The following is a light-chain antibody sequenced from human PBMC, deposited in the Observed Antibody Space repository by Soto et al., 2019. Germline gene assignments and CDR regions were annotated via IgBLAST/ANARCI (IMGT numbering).Light chain of an antibody. CDR3: QQYNNCYPLT. J-gene: IGKJ4*01. V-gene: IGKV3-20*01. CDR1: QSVSSSS. Sequence: EIVLTQFPDTLSLSPGERATLSCRASQSVSSSSLAWYQQKRGQAPRLLIHGASSRATGIPDRFSGSGSGTEFTLTISSLQSKDFAVYYCQQYNNCYPLTFGGGTKVDI. CDR2: GAS.